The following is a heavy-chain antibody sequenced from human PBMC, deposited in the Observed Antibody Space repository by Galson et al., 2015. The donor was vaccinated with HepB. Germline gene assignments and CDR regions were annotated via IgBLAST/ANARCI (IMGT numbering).Heavy chain of an antibody. D-gene: IGHD3-22*01. CDR1: GFTFSSYA. CDR3: ARIPEGDDSSGYYYFVGY. V-gene: IGHV3-30-3*01. CDR2: ISYDGNNK. Sequence: SLRLSCAASGFTFSSYAMHWVRQAPGKGLEWVAVISYDGNNKYYADSVKGRFTISRDNSKNTLYLQMNSLRAEDTAVYYCARIPEGDDSSGYYYFVGYWGQGTLVTVSS. J-gene: IGHJ4*02.